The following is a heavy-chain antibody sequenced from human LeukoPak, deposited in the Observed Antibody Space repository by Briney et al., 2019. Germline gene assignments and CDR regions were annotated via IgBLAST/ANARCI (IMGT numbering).Heavy chain of an antibody. CDR3: AGSVPAPKEFAH. D-gene: IGHD1-1*01. J-gene: IGHJ4*02. CDR1: GGSFSGYY. Sequence: PSETLSLTCAVYGGSFSGYYWSWIRQPPGKGLEWIGYIYSGGPTNSNPSLKSRVTISVDTSKNQFSLKLSSVTAADTAVYYCAGSVPAPKEFAHWGQGTLVTVSS. CDR2: IYSGGPT. V-gene: IGHV4-4*09.